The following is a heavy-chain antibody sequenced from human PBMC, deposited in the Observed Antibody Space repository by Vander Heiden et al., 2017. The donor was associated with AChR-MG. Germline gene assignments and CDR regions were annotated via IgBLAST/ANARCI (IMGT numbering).Heavy chain of an antibody. V-gene: IGHV1-69*01. D-gene: IGHD3-3*01. Sequence: QVQLVQSGAEVKKPGSSVKVSCQASGGTFSSYAISWVRQAPGQGLEWMGGIIPIFGTANYAQKFQGRVTITADESTSTAYMELSSLRSEDTAVYYCARDRCGVVIIPESYYGMDVWGQGTTVTVSS. CDR2: IIPIFGTA. CDR3: ARDRCGVVIIPESYYGMDV. CDR1: GGTFSSYA. J-gene: IGHJ6*02.